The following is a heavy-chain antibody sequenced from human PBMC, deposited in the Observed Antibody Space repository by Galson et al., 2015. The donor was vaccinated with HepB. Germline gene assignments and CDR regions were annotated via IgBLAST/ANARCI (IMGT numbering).Heavy chain of an antibody. Sequence: SLRLSCAASGFTFSSYAMSWVRQAPGKGLEWVSAISGSGGSTYYADSVKGRFTISRDNSKNTLYLQMNSLRAEDTAVYYCAKVLTGFDHCSGGSCYPYYYGMDVWGQGTTVTVSS. D-gene: IGHD2-15*01. CDR1: GFTFSSYA. CDR2: ISGSGGST. CDR3: AKVLTGFDHCSGGSCYPYYYGMDV. J-gene: IGHJ6*02. V-gene: IGHV3-23*01.